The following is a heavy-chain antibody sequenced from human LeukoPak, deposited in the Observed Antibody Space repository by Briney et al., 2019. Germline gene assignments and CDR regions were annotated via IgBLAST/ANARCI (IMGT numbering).Heavy chain of an antibody. D-gene: IGHD3-10*01. Sequence: SVTVSCKASGGTFSSYAISWVRQAPGQGLEWMGGIIPIFGTANYAQKFQGRVTITADESTSTAYMELSSLRSEDTAVYYCARVSWFGELWNYYYYGMDVWGQGTTVTVSS. V-gene: IGHV1-69*13. CDR3: ARVSWFGELWNYYYYGMDV. CDR2: IIPIFGTA. J-gene: IGHJ6*02. CDR1: GGTFSSYA.